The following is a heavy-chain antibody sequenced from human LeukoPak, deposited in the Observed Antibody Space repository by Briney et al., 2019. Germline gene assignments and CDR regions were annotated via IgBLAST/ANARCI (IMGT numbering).Heavy chain of an antibody. V-gene: IGHV3-49*04. D-gene: IGHD3-22*01. Sequence: PGGSLRLSCAASGFTFSNAWMSWVRQAPGKGLEWVGFIRSKAYGGTTEYAASVKGRFTISRDDSKSIAYLQMNSLKTEDTAVYYCTRVNYDSSGYFGFDYWGQGTLVTVSS. CDR3: TRVNYDSSGYFGFDY. J-gene: IGHJ4*02. CDR2: IRSKAYGGTT. CDR1: GFTFSNAW.